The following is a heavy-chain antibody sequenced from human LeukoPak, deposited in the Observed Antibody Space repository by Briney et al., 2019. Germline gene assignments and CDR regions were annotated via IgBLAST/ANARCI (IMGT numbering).Heavy chain of an antibody. D-gene: IGHD5-24*01. J-gene: IGHJ3*01. CDR1: GFTFSVAA. Sequence: GGSLRLSCAASGFTFSVAAMTLVRQAPGKGLEWVSLIGASGESTYYADSVKGRFTISRDNSKNTLSLQMNSLRVEDTAMYFCAKDIQLSTWGLGTMVTVSS. V-gene: IGHV3-23*01. CDR3: AKDIQLST. CDR2: IGASGEST.